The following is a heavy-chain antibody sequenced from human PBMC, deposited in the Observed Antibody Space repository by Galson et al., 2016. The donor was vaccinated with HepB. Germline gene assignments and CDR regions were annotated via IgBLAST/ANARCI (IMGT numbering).Heavy chain of an antibody. D-gene: IGHD4-17*01. V-gene: IGHV3-30*03. CDR3: ARGPLTVNTYCCWFDP. CDR1: GFIFINHG. Sequence: SLRLSCAASGFIFINHGMHWVRQAPGKGLEWVAVISYDRGFEYYADSVKGRFTISRDSSKNTLYLQMNSLRAEDTAVYYCARGPLTVNTYCCWFDPWGQGTLVTVSS. J-gene: IGHJ5*02. CDR2: ISYDRGFE.